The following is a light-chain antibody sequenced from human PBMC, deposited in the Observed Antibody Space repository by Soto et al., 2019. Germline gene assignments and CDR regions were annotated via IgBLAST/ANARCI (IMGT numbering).Light chain of an antibody. CDR2: EVT. J-gene: IGLJ1*01. CDR1: SSDVGGYNY. V-gene: IGLV2-8*01. CDR3: SSYAGTAYV. Sequence: QSVLTQPPSASGSPGQSVTISCTGTSSDVGGYNYVSWYQQHPGKAPKLMIYEVTKRPSGVPDRFSGSKSGNTASLTVSGLKAEDEDASYCSSYAGTAYVFGTGTKVTV.